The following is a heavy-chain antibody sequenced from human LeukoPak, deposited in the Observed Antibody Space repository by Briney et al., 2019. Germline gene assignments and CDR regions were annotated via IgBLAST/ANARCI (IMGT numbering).Heavy chain of an antibody. CDR3: AKSISGSYYSLWYYYGMDV. CDR1: GGTFSSYA. D-gene: IGHD1-26*01. CDR2: IIPIFGTA. V-gene: IGHV1-69*13. Sequence: SVKVSCKASGGTFSSYAISWVRQAPGQGLEWMGGIIPIFGTANYAQKSQRRVTITADESTSTAYMELSSLRSEDTAVYYCAKSISGSYYSLWYYYGMDVWGQGTTVTVSS. J-gene: IGHJ6*02.